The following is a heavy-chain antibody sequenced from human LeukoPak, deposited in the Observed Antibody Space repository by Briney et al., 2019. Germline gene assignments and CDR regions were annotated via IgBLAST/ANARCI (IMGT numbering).Heavy chain of an antibody. Sequence: PGGSLRLSCAASGFTFSSYAMSWVRQAPRKGLEWVSAISGSGGSTYYADSVKGRFTISRDNSKNTLYLQMNSLRAEDTAVYYCATHSYSYLDYWGQGTLVTVSS. CDR1: GFTFSSYA. J-gene: IGHJ4*02. D-gene: IGHD4-11*01. CDR3: ATHSYSYLDY. V-gene: IGHV3-23*01. CDR2: ISGSGGST.